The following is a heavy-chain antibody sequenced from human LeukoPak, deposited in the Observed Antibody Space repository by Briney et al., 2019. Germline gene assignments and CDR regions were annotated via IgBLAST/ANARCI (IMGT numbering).Heavy chain of an antibody. Sequence: GGSLRLSCAASQFYMNWVRQAPGKGLVWVSHINTAGSSTNYADSVKGRFTISRDNAKNTLYLQMNSLRAEDTAVYYCVRDNGGVDYWGQGTLVTVSS. V-gene: IGHV3-74*01. CDR2: INTAGSST. CDR1: QFY. CDR3: VRDNGGVDY. J-gene: IGHJ4*02.